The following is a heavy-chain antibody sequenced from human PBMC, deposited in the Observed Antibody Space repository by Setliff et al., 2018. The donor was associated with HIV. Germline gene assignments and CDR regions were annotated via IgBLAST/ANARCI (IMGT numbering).Heavy chain of an antibody. Sequence: GASVKVSCKASGGTFSNYAISWVRQAPGQGLEWMGGIIPILGTTQFAQKFQGRLTITADESTSTAYMELSSLKSEDTAVYYCARARGIITTFDYWGQGTLVTVSS. D-gene: IGHD3-22*01. CDR2: IIPILGTT. J-gene: IGHJ4*02. CDR3: ARARGIITTFDY. CDR1: GGTFSNYA. V-gene: IGHV1-69*13.